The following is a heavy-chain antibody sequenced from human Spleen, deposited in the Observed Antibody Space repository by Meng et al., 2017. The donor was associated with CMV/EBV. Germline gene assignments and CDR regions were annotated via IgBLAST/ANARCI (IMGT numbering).Heavy chain of an antibody. CDR1: GYTFTGVF. CDR2: INPSSGGT. CDR3: ARAAFRADDY. Sequence: SCKASGYTFTGVFVHWVRRAPGQGLEWMGWINPSSGGTTYAQKLQGTVTMTRDTSISTAYMELSGLTSDDTAVYYCARAAFRADDYWGQGSLVTVSS. J-gene: IGHJ4*02. V-gene: IGHV1-2*02. D-gene: IGHD3-3*02.